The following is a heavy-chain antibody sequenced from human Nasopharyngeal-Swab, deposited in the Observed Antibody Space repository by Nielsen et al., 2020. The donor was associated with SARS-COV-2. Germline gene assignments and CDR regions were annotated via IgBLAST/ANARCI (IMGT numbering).Heavy chain of an antibody. D-gene: IGHD3-10*01. CDR3: TTAPTYYYGSGANDAFDI. J-gene: IGHJ3*02. V-gene: IGHV3-15*01. CDR2: IKSKTDGGTT. Sequence: GESLKISCAASGFTFSNAWMSWVRQAPGKGLEWVGRIKSKTDGGTTDYAAPVKGRFTISRDDSKNTLYLQMNSLKTEDTAVYYCTTAPTYYYGSGANDAFDIWGQGTMVTVSS. CDR1: GFTFSNAW.